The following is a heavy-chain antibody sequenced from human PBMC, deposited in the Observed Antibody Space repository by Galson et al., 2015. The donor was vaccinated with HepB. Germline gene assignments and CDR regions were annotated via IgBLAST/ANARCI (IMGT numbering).Heavy chain of an antibody. CDR3: ARFGVGDYRYYYYGMDV. CDR2: IWYDGSNK. CDR1: GFTFSSYG. D-gene: IGHD4-17*01. V-gene: IGHV3-33*08. J-gene: IGHJ6*02. Sequence: SLRLSCAASGFTFSSYGMHWVRQAPGKGLEWVAVIWYDGSNKYYADSVKGRFTISRDNSKNTLYLQMNSLRAEDTAVYYCARFGVGDYRYYYYGMDVWGQGTTVTVSS.